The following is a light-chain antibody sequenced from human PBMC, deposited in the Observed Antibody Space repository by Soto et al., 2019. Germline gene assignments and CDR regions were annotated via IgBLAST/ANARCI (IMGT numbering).Light chain of an antibody. J-gene: IGKJ1*01. CDR2: GAS. CDR1: QSVSSN. CDR3: QQYNDWPRT. V-gene: IGKV3-15*01. Sequence: EIVMTQSPATLSVSPGERATLSCRASQSVSSNLAWYQQKPGQAPRLLFYGASTRATGIPAKFSGSGSGTEFTLTIGSLQSADFAVYYCQQYNDWPRTFGQGTKVEIE.